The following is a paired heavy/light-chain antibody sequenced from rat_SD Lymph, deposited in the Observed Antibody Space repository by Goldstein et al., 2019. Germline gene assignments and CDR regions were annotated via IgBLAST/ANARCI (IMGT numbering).Heavy chain of an antibody. D-gene: IGHD1-1*01. J-gene: IGHJ2*01. Sequence: QVQLKESGPGLVQPSQTLSLTCTVSGLSLTSNSVSWIRQPPGKGLEWMGVIWSNGGTDYNSAIKSRLSISRDTSKSQVFLKMNSLQTEDTAMYFCARKGHFYYYSGEGYFDYWGQGVMVTVSS. CDR2: IWSNGGT. CDR3: ARKGHFYYYSGEGYFDY. V-gene: IGHV2-47*01. CDR1: GLSLTSNS.
Light chain of an antibody. CDR2: YAN. J-gene: IGKJ2-1*01. CDR3: QQNYDSPPT. CDR1: EDIYSN. Sequence: DIQMTQSPASLSASLGETVTIECLASEDIYSNLAWYQQKPGKSPQLLIYYANSLNDGVPSRFSGSGSGTQYSLKINSLQSEDVSIYFCQQNYDSPPTFGAGTKLELK. V-gene: IGKV12S31*01.